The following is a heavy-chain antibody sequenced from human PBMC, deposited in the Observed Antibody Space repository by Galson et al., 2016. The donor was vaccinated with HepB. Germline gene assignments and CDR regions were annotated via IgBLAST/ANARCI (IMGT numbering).Heavy chain of an antibody. CDR2: VSYTGSA. CDR3: TRIVWFGELFSGSFDP. V-gene: IGHV4-59*01. D-gene: IGHD3-10*01. CDR1: GASIDSYY. J-gene: IGHJ5*02. Sequence: SETLSLTCTVSGASIDSYYWTWFRRPPGKGLEWIGFVSYTGSADFSPSLKSRVSISIDTSKRQFSLRLNSVTATDTGMYFRTRIVWFGELFSGSFDPWGQGTLVTVSS.